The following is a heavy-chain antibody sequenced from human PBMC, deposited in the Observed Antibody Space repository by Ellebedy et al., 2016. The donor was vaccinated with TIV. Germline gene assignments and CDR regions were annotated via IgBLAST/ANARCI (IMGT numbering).Heavy chain of an antibody. V-gene: IGHV3-23*01. J-gene: IGHJ6*02. CDR3: GKGRGGRYYGMDV. D-gene: IGHD3-9*01. CDR2: ITGFGYST. CDR1: GFTFRDFA. Sequence: GESLKISCAASGFTFRDFAMNWVRQAPGKGLEWVSGITGFGYSTNYAESVKGRFTISRDNSKNMLFLQMNTLRVEDTAVYYCGKGRGGRYYGMDVWGQGTTVTVSS.